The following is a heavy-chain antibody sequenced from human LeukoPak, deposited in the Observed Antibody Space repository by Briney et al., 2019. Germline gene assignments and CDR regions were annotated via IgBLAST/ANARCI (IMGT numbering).Heavy chain of an antibody. CDR2: IYHSGST. V-gene: IGHV4-38-2*02. Sequence: SETLSLTCTVSGYSISSGYYWGWIRPPPGKGLEWIGSIYHSGSTYYNPSLKSRVTISVDTSKNQFSLKLSSVTAADTAVYYCARDGPYDYVWGSYRYTNYWGQGTLVTVSS. CDR3: ARDGPYDYVWGSYRYTNY. D-gene: IGHD3-16*02. CDR1: GYSISSGYY. J-gene: IGHJ4*02.